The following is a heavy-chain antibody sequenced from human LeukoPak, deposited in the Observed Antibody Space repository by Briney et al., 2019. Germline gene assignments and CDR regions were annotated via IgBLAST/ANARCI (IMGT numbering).Heavy chain of an antibody. J-gene: IGHJ4*02. D-gene: IGHD6-19*01. CDR2: ISPNGDNI. V-gene: IGHV3-11*01. Sequence: GGSLRLSCTASGFTFGDYAMSWFRQAPGKGMEWVAYISPNGDNIHYADSVKGRFTISRDNAKNSLFLQVNSLRAEDTAVYYCVTESGWLFDFWGQGTLVTVSS. CDR1: GFTFGDYA. CDR3: VTESGWLFDF.